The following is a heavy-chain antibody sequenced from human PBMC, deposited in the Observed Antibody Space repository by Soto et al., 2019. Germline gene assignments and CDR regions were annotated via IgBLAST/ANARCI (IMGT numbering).Heavy chain of an antibody. CDR2: IYYSGST. CDR3: ASQRITIFGVEFDY. J-gene: IGHJ4*02. CDR1: GGSVSSSSYY. D-gene: IGHD3-3*01. Sequence: PSETLSLTCTVSGGSVSSSSYYWGWIRQPPGKGLEWIGSIYYSGSTYYNPSLKCRVTISVDTSKNQFSLKLSSVTAADTAVYYCASQRITIFGVEFDYWGQGTLVTVSS. V-gene: IGHV4-39*01.